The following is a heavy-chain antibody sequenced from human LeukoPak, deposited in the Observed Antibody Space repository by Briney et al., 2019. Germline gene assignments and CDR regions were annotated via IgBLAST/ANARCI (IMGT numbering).Heavy chain of an antibody. CDR2: ISAYNGNT. CDR3: ARTKNYYASNGP. Sequence: ASVKVSCKASGYTFTSYGISWVRQAPGQGLEWMGWISAYNGNTNYAQKFQGRVTMTSITSISTAYTELSGLTYEDTAVYYCARTKNYYASNGPWGQGTLVTVSS. D-gene: IGHD3-10*01. V-gene: IGHV1-18*01. CDR1: GYTFTSYG. J-gene: IGHJ5*02.